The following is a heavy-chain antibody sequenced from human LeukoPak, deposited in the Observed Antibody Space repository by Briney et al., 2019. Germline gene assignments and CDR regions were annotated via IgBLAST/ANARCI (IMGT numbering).Heavy chain of an antibody. Sequence: PSETLSLTCNVSGGSISSYYWSWIRQTPGKGLEWIGYICYTGSTNNNPSLKSRVTISVDTSKSQFSLNLSSVTAADAAVYYCARGGASTYYDSGGFFSFWGQGAQVTVSS. D-gene: IGHD3-22*01. V-gene: IGHV4-59*01. J-gene: IGHJ4*02. CDR3: ARGGASTYYDSGGFFSF. CDR2: ICYTGST. CDR1: GGSISSYY.